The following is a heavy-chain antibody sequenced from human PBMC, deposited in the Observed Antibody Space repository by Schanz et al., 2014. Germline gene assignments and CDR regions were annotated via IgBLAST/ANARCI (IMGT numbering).Heavy chain of an antibody. CDR3: ARDRVQYSSGWYSDS. J-gene: IGHJ4*02. D-gene: IGHD6-19*01. CDR2: ISDSSSYI. Sequence: EVQLVESGGGLVKPGGSLRLSCAASGFTFSIYGMNWVRQAPGKGLEWVSSISDSSSYIYYADSVKGRFTISRDNAKNSLYLQMSSLRAEDTAVYYCARDRVQYSSGWYSDSWGQGTLVTVSS. CDR1: GFTFSIYG. V-gene: IGHV3-21*01.